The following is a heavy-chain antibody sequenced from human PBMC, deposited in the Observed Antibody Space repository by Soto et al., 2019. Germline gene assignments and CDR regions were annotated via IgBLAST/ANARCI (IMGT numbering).Heavy chain of an antibody. V-gene: IGHV3-30-3*01. CDR2: ISYDGSNK. CDR1: GFTFSSYA. D-gene: IGHD6-19*01. CDR3: ARDSSGRYGFDY. J-gene: IGHJ4*02. Sequence: GGSLRLSCAASGFTFSSYAMHWVRQAPGKGLEWVAVISYDGSNKYYADSVKGRFTISRDNSKNTLYLQMNSLRAEDTAVYYCARDSSGRYGFDYWGQGTLVTVSS.